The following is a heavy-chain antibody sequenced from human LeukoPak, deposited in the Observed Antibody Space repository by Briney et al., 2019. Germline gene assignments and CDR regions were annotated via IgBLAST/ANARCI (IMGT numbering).Heavy chain of an antibody. Sequence: PGGSLRLSCAASEFDFSSHAMTWVRQAPGKGLEWVSAISISGSKTYYVDSVKGRFTISRDNSKNTLYLQMNSLRAEDTAVYYCASFEWIAAVFDYWGQGTLVTVSS. CDR1: EFDFSSHA. J-gene: IGHJ4*02. CDR2: ISISGSKT. D-gene: IGHD6-6*01. CDR3: ASFEWIAAVFDY. V-gene: IGHV3-23*01.